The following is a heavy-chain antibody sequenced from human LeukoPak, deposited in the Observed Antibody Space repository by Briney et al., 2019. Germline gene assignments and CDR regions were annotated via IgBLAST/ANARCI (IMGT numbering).Heavy chain of an antibody. CDR3: ARDRVADGMDV. V-gene: IGHV1-69*05. D-gene: IGHD6-13*01. J-gene: IGHJ6*02. Sequence: SVKVSCKASGGTFSSYAISWVRQAPGQGLEWMGGIIPIFGTANYAQKLQGRVTMTTDTSTSTAYMELRSLRSDDTAVYYCARDRVADGMDVWGQGTTVTVSS. CDR1: GGTFSSYA. CDR2: IIPIFGTA.